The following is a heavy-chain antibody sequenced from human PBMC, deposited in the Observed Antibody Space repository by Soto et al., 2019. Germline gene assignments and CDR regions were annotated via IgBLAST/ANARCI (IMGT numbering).Heavy chain of an antibody. Sequence: GESLKISCKASGYTFSNYWIGWVRQMPGKGLEWMGIIYPADSDTRYSPSFQGQVTISADKSTSTAYLQWSSLKASDTAVYYCARTPALLPTVIDDWGQGPLLTVS. CDR2: IYPADSDT. V-gene: IGHV5-51*01. J-gene: IGHJ4*02. D-gene: IGHD4-17*01. CDR1: GYTFSNYW. CDR3: ARTPALLPTVIDD.